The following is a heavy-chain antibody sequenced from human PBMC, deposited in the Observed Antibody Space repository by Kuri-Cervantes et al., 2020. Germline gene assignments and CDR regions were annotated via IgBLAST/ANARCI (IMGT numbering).Heavy chain of an antibody. CDR3: ARDRGGGYVGGYFDY. J-gene: IGHJ4*02. D-gene: IGHD5-12*01. CDR2: IIPIFGTA. Sequence: SVKVSCKASGGTFSSYAISWVRQAPGQGLEWMGGIIPIFGTANYAQKFQGRVTITADESTSTAYMELSSLRSEDTAVYYCARDRGGGYVGGYFDYWGQGSLVTVSS. CDR1: GGTFSSYA. V-gene: IGHV1-69*13.